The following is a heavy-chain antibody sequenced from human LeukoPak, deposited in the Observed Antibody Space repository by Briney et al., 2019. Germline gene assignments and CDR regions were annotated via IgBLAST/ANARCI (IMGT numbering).Heavy chain of an antibody. CDR2: INPNSGGT. V-gene: IGHV1-2*02. CDR1: GYTFTGYY. J-gene: IGHJ5*02. CDR3: ARDLAWSSYYYDSSGS. D-gene: IGHD3-22*01. Sequence: GASVKVSCKASGYTFTGYYMHWVRQAPGQGLEWMGWINPNSGGTNYAQKFQGRVTMTRDTSISTAYMELSRQRSDDTAVYYCARDLAWSSYYYDSSGSWGQGTLVTVSS.